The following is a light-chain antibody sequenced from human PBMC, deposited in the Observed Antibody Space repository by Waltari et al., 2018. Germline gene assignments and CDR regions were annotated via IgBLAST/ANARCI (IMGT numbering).Light chain of an antibody. J-gene: IGKJ1*01. CDR2: GAS. Sequence: EIVLTQSPGTLSLSPGERATLSCRASQSVSSSSLAGYQQKPGQAPRVLIHGASNRATGIPDRFSGSGSGTDFTITIGRLEPEDFAVYYCQQYGSSPWTFGQGTKVEIK. V-gene: IGKV3-20*01. CDR3: QQYGSSPWT. CDR1: QSVSSSS.